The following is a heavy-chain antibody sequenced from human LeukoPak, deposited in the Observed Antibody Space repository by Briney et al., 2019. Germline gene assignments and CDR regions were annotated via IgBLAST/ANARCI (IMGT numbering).Heavy chain of an antibody. CDR1: AFTLSSYY. J-gene: IGHJ6*02. CDR2: INEDGSQK. CDR3: ATSRVPYGLDV. Sequence: GGSLGLSCVASAFTLSSYYMIWVRQAPGKGLEWVASINEDGSQKFYVDSVRGRFTISRDNVKNSLYLQMNSLRVGDTAVYYCATSRVPYGLDVWGQGTTVTVSS. V-gene: IGHV3-7*01.